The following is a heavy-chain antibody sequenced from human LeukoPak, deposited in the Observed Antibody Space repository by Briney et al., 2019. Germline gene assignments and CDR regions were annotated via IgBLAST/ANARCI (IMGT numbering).Heavy chain of an antibody. CDR3: ARDGALGPAGYCSSTSCRSGGIDY. D-gene: IGHD2-2*01. CDR2: ISAYNGNT. J-gene: IGHJ4*02. Sequence: ASVKVSCKASGYTFTSYGISWVRQAPGQGLEWMGWISAYNGNTNYAQKLQGRVTMTTDTSTSTAYMELRSLRSDDTAVYYCARDGALGPAGYCSSTSCRSGGIDYWGQGTPVTVSS. V-gene: IGHV1-18*04. CDR1: GYTFTSYG.